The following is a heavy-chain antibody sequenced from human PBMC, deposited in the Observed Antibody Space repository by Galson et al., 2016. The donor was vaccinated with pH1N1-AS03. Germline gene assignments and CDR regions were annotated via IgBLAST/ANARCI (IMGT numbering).Heavy chain of an antibody. Sequence: SVKVSCKASGYTFTHFGISWVRQAPGQGLECLGWISTYTGETNYAQKFQGRVTMTTDTSTNTVYMELRTLTSDDTALYYSARGTSSGVDLQRRFDAWGQGTLVTVSS. D-gene: IGHD5-24*01. CDR3: ARGTSSGVDLQRRFDA. CDR1: GYTFTHFG. V-gene: IGHV1-18*01. CDR2: ISTYTGET. J-gene: IGHJ5*02.